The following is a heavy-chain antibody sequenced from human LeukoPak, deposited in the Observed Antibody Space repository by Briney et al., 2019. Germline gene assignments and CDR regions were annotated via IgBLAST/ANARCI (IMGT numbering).Heavy chain of an antibody. D-gene: IGHD2-15*01. CDR1: GGSISSSSYY. V-gene: IGHV4-39*07. CDR3: ARGYCSGGSCYPTFDY. CDR2: IYYSGST. J-gene: IGHJ4*02. Sequence: SETLSLTCTVSGGSISSSSYYWGWIRQPPGKGLEWIGSIYYSGSTYYNPSLKSRVTISVDKSKNQFSLKLSSVTAADTAVYYCARGYCSGGSCYPTFDYWGQGTLVTVSS.